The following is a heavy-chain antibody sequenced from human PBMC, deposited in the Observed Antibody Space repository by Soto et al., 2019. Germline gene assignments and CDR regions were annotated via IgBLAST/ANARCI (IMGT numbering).Heavy chain of an antibody. V-gene: IGHV3-48*03. Sequence: GGSLRLSCAASGFTFSSYEMNWVRQAPGKGLEWVSYISSSGSTIYYADSVKGRFTISRDNAKNSLYLQMYSLRAEDTAVYYCAREGFEDILATITHYGMEVWGQGTTVTLTS. CDR1: GFTFSSYE. CDR3: AREGFEDILATITHYGMEV. CDR2: ISSSGSTI. J-gene: IGHJ6*02. D-gene: IGHD5-12*01.